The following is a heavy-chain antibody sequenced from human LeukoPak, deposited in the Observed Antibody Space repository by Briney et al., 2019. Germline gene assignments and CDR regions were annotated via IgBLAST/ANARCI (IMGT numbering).Heavy chain of an antibody. D-gene: IGHD2-21*01. CDR1: GFTFDDYA. CDR2: ISWNSGSI. CDR3: AKGPTYLGSEFDY. J-gene: IGHJ4*02. Sequence: GRSLRLSCAASGFTFDDYAMHSVRQAPGKGLEWVSGISWNSGSIGYADSVKGRFTISRDNAKNSLYLHMNSLRAEDTALYYCAKGPTYLGSEFDYWGQGTLVTVSS. V-gene: IGHV3-9*01.